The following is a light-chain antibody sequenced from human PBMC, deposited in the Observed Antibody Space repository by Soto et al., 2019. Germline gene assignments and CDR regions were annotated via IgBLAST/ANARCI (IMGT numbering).Light chain of an antibody. V-gene: IGKV2-28*01. J-gene: IGKJ2*01. CDR2: LGS. Sequence: DIVMTQSPLSLPVTPGEPAAISCRSSQSLLYSNGYNYLDWYLQKPGQSPQLLIYLGSNRASGVPDRFSGGGSGPDFTLNISRVEAEDVGVYYCMQALQTPRTFGQGTKLEIK. CDR1: QSLLYSNGYNY. CDR3: MQALQTPRT.